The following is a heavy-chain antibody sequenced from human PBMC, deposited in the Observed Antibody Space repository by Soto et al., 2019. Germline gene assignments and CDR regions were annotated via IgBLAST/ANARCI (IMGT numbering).Heavy chain of an antibody. CDR3: ARKPRYCSSTSCYIFGY. D-gene: IGHD2-2*02. Sequence: GESLKISCKGSGYSFTSYWIGWVRQMPGKGLEWMGIIYPGDSDTRYSPSFQGQVTISADKSISTAYLQWSSLKASDTAMYYCARKPRYCSSTSCYIFGYWGQGTLVTVSS. V-gene: IGHV5-51*01. J-gene: IGHJ4*02. CDR1: GYSFTSYW. CDR2: IYPGDSDT.